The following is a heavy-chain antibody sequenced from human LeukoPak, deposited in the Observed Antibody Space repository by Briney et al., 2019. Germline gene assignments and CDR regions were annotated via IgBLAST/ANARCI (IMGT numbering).Heavy chain of an antibody. Sequence: SETLSLTCTVSGGSISSSSYYWGWIRQPPGKGREWIGSIYYSGSTYYNPSLKSRVTISVDTSKNQFSLKLSSVTAADTAVYYCARGHYYDSSAVWGQGTLVTVSS. D-gene: IGHD3-22*01. CDR2: IYYSGST. V-gene: IGHV4-39*01. CDR1: GGSISSSSYY. CDR3: ARGHYYDSSAV. J-gene: IGHJ4*02.